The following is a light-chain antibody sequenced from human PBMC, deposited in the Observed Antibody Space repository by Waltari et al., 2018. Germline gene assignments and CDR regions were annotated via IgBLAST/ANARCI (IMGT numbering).Light chain of an antibody. CDR1: SGSVSFSPH. CDR3: VLYLGSDNWM. J-gene: IGLJ3*02. CDR2: TTN. V-gene: IGLV8-61*01. Sequence: TLVTQEPSLSVSPGGTVTLTCALSSGSVSFSPHPTWYRQTPGQAPRTVIYTTNTRSSGVPDRFSGSILGSKAALTITGAQADDESHYYCVLYLGSDNWMFGGGTKLTVL.